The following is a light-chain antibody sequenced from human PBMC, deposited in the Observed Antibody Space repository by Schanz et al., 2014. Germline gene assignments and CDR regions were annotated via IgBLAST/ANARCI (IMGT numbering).Light chain of an antibody. V-gene: IGKV1-17*03. CDR3: LQHKSYPRT. Sequence: DIQMTQSPSAMSASVGETVTITCRASQGIANFLAWFQQKPGTVPKRLIYAASTLQRGVPSRFSGSGSGTEFTLTISSLQPEDFATYYCLQHKSYPRTFGQGTKVEIK. CDR2: AAS. J-gene: IGKJ1*01. CDR1: QGIANF.